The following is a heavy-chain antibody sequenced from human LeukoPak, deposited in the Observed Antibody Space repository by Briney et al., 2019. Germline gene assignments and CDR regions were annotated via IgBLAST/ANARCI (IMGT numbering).Heavy chain of an antibody. Sequence: GGSLRLSCAASGFTFSDYYMSWIRQAPGKGLEWVSYISSSGSTIYYADSVKGRFTISRDNAKNSLYLQMNSLRAEDTAVHYCARVVGYFDWLPYFDYWGQGTLVTVSS. CDR3: ARVVGYFDWLPYFDY. D-gene: IGHD3-9*01. CDR2: ISSSGSTI. V-gene: IGHV3-11*01. CDR1: GFTFSDYY. J-gene: IGHJ4*02.